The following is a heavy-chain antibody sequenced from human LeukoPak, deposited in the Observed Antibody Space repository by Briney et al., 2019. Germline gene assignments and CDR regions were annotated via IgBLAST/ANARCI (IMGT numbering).Heavy chain of an antibody. J-gene: IGHJ6*03. D-gene: IGHD1-26*01. CDR3: ARPNPSGSYHNYYYYYMDV. V-gene: IGHV4-39*01. Sequence: PSETLSLTCTVSGGSISSSSYYWGWIRQPPGKGLEWIGSIYYSGSTYYNPSLKSRVTISVDTSKNQFSLKLSSVTAPDTAVYYCARPNPSGSYHNYYYYYMDVWGKGTTVTVSS. CDR1: GGSISSSSYY. CDR2: IYYSGST.